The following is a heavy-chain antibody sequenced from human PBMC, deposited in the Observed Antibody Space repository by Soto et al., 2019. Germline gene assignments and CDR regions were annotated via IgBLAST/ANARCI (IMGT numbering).Heavy chain of an antibody. CDR1: GGPIKTGDYY. V-gene: IGHV4-30-4*01. J-gene: IGHJ4*02. D-gene: IGHD3-10*01. CDR3: ARAGFSYGHLLF. Sequence: SETLSLSCNVSGGPIKTGDYYWNWIRQPPGKGLEWIGYVFYSGATNYSPSLKSRAAISMDTSKNQFSLSLTSVTAADTAVYYCARAGFSYGHLLFWGQGIRVTVSS. CDR2: VFYSGAT.